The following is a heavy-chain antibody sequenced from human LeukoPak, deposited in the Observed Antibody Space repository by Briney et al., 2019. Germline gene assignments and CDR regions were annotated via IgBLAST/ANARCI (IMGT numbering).Heavy chain of an antibody. V-gene: IGHV3-23*01. D-gene: IGHD3-22*01. CDR3: ARLETYYYYGMDV. CDR2: ISGSGGST. J-gene: IGHJ6*02. CDR1: GFTFSSYA. Sequence: PGGSLRLSCAASGFTFSSYAMSWVRQAPGKGLEWVSAISGSGGSTYYADSVKGRFTISRDNSKNTLYLQMNSLRAEDTAVYYCARLETYYYYGMDVWGQGTTVTVSS.